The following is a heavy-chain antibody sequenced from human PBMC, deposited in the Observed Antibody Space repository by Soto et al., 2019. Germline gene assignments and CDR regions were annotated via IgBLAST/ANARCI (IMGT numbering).Heavy chain of an antibody. Sequence: PWMVVGCRCAGVWGRRVHKMPGKGLEWMGIIYPGDSDTRYSPSFQGQVTISADKSISTAYLQWSSLKASDTVMYYGARHIPGATSDFDYWGQGSLVTVSS. J-gene: IGHJ4*02. D-gene: IGHD2-15*01. V-gene: IGHV5-51*07. CDR1: GCRCAGVW. CDR2: IYPGDSDT. CDR3: ARHIPGATSDFDY.